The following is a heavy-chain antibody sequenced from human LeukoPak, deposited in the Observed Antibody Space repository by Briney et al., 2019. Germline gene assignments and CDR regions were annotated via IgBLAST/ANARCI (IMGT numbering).Heavy chain of an antibody. J-gene: IGHJ3*02. CDR1: GYTFTSYA. Sequence: ASVKVSCKASGYTFTSYAMHWVRQAPGQRLEWMGWINAGNGNTKYSQKFQGRVTITRDTSASTAYMELSSLRSEDTAVYYCARELLWFGELALDIWGQGTMVTVSS. V-gene: IGHV1-3*01. CDR2: INAGNGNT. D-gene: IGHD3-10*01. CDR3: ARELLWFGELALDI.